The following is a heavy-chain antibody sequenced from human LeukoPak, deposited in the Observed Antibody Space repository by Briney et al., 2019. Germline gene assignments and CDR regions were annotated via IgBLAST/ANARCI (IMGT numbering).Heavy chain of an antibody. CDR1: GGSISSGGYY. V-gene: IGHV4-30-4*08. D-gene: IGHD3-10*01. J-gene: IGHJ4*02. CDR3: ARAGSAGLPQDY. CDR2: IYYSGST. Sequence: SQTLSLTCTVSGGSISSGGYYWSWIRQHPGKGLEWIGYIYYSGSTYYNPSLKSRVTISVDTSKNQFSLKLSSVTAADTAVYYCARAGSAGLPQDYWGQGTLVTVSS.